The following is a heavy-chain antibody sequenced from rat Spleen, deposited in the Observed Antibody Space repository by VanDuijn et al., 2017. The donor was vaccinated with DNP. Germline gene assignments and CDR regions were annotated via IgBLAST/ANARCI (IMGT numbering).Heavy chain of an antibody. V-gene: IGHV5-46*01. CDR2: ISTNGSST. D-gene: IGHD4-5*01. J-gene: IGHJ2*01. CDR3: ARGVTRFDY. Sequence: EVQLVESDGGLVQPGRSLKLSCAASGFTFSSSPMAWVRQAPTKGLEWVASISTNGSSTFCRDSVKGRFTISRANAQNTLFLEMNSPSSEDTATYYCARGVTRFDYWGQGVMVTVSS. CDR1: GFTFSSSP.